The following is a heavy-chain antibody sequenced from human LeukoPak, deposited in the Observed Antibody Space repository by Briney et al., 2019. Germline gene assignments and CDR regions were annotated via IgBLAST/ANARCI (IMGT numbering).Heavy chain of an antibody. D-gene: IGHD2-21*01. CDR3: LSHNY. CDR1: GFTFDDYA. V-gene: IGHV3-9*01. J-gene: IGHJ4*02. CDR2: ISWNSGSI. Sequence: GRSLRLSCAASGFTFDDYAIHWVRQAPGKGLEWVSGISWNSGSIGYADSVKGRFTISRDNAKNSLYLQMNSLRAEDTALYYCLSHNYWGQGTLVTVSS.